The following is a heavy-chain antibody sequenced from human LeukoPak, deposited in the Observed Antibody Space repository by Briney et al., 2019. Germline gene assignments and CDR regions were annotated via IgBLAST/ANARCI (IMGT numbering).Heavy chain of an antibody. CDR3: AKELVGATSPFDY. CDR1: GFTFSSYS. CDR2: ISSSSSYI. Sequence: GGSLRLSCAASGFTFSSYSMNWVRQAPGKGLEWVSSISSSSSYIYYADSVKGRFTISRDNAKNTLYLQMNSLTVEDTAVYYCAKELVGATSPFDYWGQGTLVTVSS. J-gene: IGHJ4*02. D-gene: IGHD1-26*01. V-gene: IGHV3-21*04.